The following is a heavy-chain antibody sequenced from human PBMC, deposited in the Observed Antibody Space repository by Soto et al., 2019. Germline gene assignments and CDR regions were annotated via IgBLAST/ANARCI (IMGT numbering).Heavy chain of an antibody. V-gene: IGHV3-33*01. Sequence: QVQLVESGGGVVQPGRSLRLSCAASGFTFSTSGMHWVRQAPGKGLEWVAVLGFDGSKRYYGDSVKGRFTISRDISENTLYLQMDSLRAEDTAVYYCARGRPKAISTLPLLDCWGQGTLVTVSS. CDR1: GFTFSTSG. J-gene: IGHJ4*02. CDR2: LGFDGSKR. CDR3: ARGRPKAISTLPLLDC. D-gene: IGHD2-21*01.